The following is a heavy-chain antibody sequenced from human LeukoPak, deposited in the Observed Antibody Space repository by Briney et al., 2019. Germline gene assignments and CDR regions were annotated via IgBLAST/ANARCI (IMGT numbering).Heavy chain of an antibody. CDR1: GFTFSSYG. D-gene: IGHD5-18*01. V-gene: IGHV3-30*18. J-gene: IGHJ4*02. Sequence: GGSLRLSCAASGFTFSSYGMHWVRQAPGKGLEWVAVISYDGSNKYYADSVKDRFTISRDNSKNTLYLQMNSLRAKDTAVYYCAKDQEEGYSYGCYFDYWGQGTLVTVSS. CDR3: AKDQEEGYSYGCYFDY. CDR2: ISYDGSNK.